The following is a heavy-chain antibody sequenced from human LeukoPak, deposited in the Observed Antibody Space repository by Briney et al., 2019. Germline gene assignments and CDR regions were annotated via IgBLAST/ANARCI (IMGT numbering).Heavy chain of an antibody. D-gene: IGHD6-13*01. CDR1: GFTFSSYG. CDR3: ARAQGAAAGIDY. J-gene: IGHJ4*02. CDR2: ISYDGSNK. V-gene: IGHV3-30*03. Sequence: PGGSLRLSCAASGFTFSSYGMHWVRQAPGKGLEWVAVISYDGSNKYYADSVKGRFTISRDNSKNTLYLQMNSLRAEDTAVYYCARAQGAAAGIDYWGQGTLVTVSS.